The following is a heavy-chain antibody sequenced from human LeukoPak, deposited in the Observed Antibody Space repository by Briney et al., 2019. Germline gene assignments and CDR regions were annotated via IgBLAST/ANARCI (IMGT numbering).Heavy chain of an antibody. CDR2: INHSGST. V-gene: IGHV4-34*01. CDR1: GGSFSGYY. Sequence: PSETLSLTCAVYGGSFSGYYWSWIRQPPGKGLEWIGEINHSGSTNYNPSLKSRVTISVDTSKNQFSLKLSSVTAADTAVYYCARSGWLRFSGWFDPWGQGTLVTVSS. J-gene: IGHJ5*02. D-gene: IGHD5-12*01. CDR3: ARSGWLRFSGWFDP.